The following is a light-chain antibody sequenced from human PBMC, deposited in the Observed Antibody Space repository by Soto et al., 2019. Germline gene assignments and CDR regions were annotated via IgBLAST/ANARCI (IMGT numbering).Light chain of an antibody. CDR2: DAS. V-gene: IGKV3-11*01. Sequence: EIVLTQSPATLSLSPGDRATLSCRASQSVSNQLAWYQQKPGQAPRLLIYDASNRASGIPARFRGSGSGTDFTLTISSLEPEDFAVYYCQHLRTYPFSFGQGTKLDIK. CDR1: QSVSNQ. J-gene: IGKJ2*03. CDR3: QHLRTYPFS.